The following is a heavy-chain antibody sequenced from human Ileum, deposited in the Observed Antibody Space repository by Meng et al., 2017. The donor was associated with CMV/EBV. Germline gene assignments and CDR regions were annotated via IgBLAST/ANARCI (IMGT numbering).Heavy chain of an antibody. CDR1: GYTFTGYQ. CDR3: AREEGITGTTGFDY. CDR2: IPPHGGST. V-gene: IGHV1-2*02. J-gene: IGHJ4*02. Sequence: SGYTFTGYQMHWVRQAPGQGLEWMGWIPPHGGSTNYAQKFQGRVTMTRDTSISTAYMELSRLRSDDTAAYYCAREEGITGTTGFDYWGQGTLVTVSS. D-gene: IGHD1-7*01.